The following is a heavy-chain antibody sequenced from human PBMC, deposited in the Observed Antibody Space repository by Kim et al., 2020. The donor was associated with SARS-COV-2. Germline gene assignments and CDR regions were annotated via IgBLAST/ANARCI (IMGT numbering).Heavy chain of an antibody. V-gene: IGHV4-31*02. CDR2: GGT. CDR3: ARYDGLVDY. D-gene: IGHD3-16*01. J-gene: IGHJ4*02. Sequence: GGTHYNPSLKSRTTISVDTSKNQFSLKLTSVTATDTAVYYCARYDGLVDYWGQGTLVTVSS.